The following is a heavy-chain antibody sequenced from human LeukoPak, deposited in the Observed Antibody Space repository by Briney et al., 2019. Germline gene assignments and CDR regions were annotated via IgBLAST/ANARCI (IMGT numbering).Heavy chain of an antibody. V-gene: IGHV1-3*01. J-gene: IGHJ6*02. Sequence: VKVSCKASGGTFSSYAISWVRQAPGQRLEWMGWINAGNGNTKYSQKFQGRVTITRDTSASTAYMELSSLRSEDTAVYYCASGYDFWSGYGMDVWGQGTTVTVSS. CDR2: INAGNGNT. CDR3: ASGYDFWSGYGMDV. CDR1: GGTFSSYA. D-gene: IGHD3-3*01.